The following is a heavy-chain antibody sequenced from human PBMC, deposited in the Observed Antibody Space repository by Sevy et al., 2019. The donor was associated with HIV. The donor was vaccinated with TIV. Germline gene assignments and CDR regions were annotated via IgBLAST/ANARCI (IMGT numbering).Heavy chain of an antibody. J-gene: IGHJ4*02. Sequence: ASVKVSCKASGYTFTGYYMHWVRQAPGQGLEWMGRINPNSGGTNYAQKFQGRVTMTRDTSISTAYMELSRLRSDDTAVYYCARGTRDSSRWYGYWGQGTLVTVSS. D-gene: IGHD6-13*01. V-gene: IGHV1-2*06. CDR2: INPNSGGT. CDR1: GYTFTGYY. CDR3: ARGTRDSSRWYGY.